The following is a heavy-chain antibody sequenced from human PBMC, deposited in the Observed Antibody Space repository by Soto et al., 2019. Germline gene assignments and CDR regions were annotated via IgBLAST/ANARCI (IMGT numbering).Heavy chain of an antibody. V-gene: IGHV3-33*01. CDR3: ARDSGSWWSGPIDY. D-gene: IGHD6-13*01. CDR1: GFTFTSHG. J-gene: IGHJ4*02. CDR2: LWYDGTNK. Sequence: QVQLVESGGGVVQPGRSLRLSCAASGFTFTSHGRHWVRQAPGKGLEWVAVLWYDGTNKYHADSVKGRFTISRDNSKNTLYLQMNSLRAEDSAIYYCARDSGSWWSGPIDYWGQGTLVTVSS.